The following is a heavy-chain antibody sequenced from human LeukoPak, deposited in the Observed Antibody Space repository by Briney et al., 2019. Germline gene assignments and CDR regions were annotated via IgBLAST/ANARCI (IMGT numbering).Heavy chain of an antibody. CDR2: TYYRSHWSY. CDR3: AREPQRARGLIIPSDFDS. V-gene: IGHV6-1*01. D-gene: IGHD3-10*01. CDR1: GDSVSSNSAA. J-gene: IGHJ4*02. Sequence: PSQTLSLICAISGDSVSSNSAAWNWIRQSPSRGLEWLGRTYYRSHWSYDYALSVKGRISINPDISKNHFSLQLNSVTPEDTAVYYCAREPQRARGLIIPSDFDSWGQGTLVTVSS.